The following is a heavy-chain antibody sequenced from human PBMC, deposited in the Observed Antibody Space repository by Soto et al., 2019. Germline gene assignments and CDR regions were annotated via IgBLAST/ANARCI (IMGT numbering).Heavy chain of an antibody. CDR1: GGTFSSYT. V-gene: IGHV1-69*02. Sequence: QIKLVQSGAEVKKPGSSVKVSCKASGGTFSSYTISWVRQAPRQGLEWMGRIIPILAIANYAQKFQGRVTITADKSTSTAYMELSSLRSDDTAVYYCAIDAGYCISSSCRPFDYWGQGTLVTVSS. CDR2: IIPILAIA. D-gene: IGHD2-2*01. CDR3: AIDAGYCISSSCRPFDY. J-gene: IGHJ4*02.